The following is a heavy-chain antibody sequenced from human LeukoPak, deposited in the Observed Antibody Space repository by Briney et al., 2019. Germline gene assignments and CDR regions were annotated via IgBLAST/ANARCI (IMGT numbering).Heavy chain of an antibody. Sequence: GRSLRLSCAASGFTFSSYAMHWVRQAPGKGLEWAAVISYDGSNKYYADSVKGRFTISRDNSKNTLYLQMNSLRAEDTAVYYCADVGNYWGQGTLVTVSS. V-gene: IGHV3-30-3*01. CDR1: GFTFSSYA. J-gene: IGHJ4*02. CDR3: ADVGNY. CDR2: ISYDGSNK. D-gene: IGHD1-26*01.